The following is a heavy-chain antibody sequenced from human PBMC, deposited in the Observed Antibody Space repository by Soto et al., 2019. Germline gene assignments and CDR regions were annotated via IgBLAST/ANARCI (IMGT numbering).Heavy chain of an antibody. CDR2: IYYSGST. J-gene: IGHJ5*02. CDR3: ARAGTTMVRGVISGWFDP. CDR1: GGSISSYY. V-gene: IGHV4-59*01. D-gene: IGHD3-10*01. Sequence: PSETLSLTCTVSGGSISSYYWSWIRQPPGKGLEWIGYIYYSGSTNYNPSLKSRVTISVDTSKNQFSLKLSSVTAADTAVYYCARAGTTMVRGVISGWFDPWGQGVLVTVSS.